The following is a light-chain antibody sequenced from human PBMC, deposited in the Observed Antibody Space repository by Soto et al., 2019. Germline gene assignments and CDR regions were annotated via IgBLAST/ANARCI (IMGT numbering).Light chain of an antibody. J-gene: IGKJ5*01. CDR1: QSVSSRY. V-gene: IGKV3-20*01. CDR3: QPYSNPSPVT. Sequence: VVTQSPCSRPLPQGERPPLSYRASQSVSSRYLAWYQQKPGQAPRLLIYGASSRATGIPDRFSGSGSGTDFTLTINRLEAEGFAMYYRQPYSNPSPVTFGQGTRMEIK. CDR2: GAS.